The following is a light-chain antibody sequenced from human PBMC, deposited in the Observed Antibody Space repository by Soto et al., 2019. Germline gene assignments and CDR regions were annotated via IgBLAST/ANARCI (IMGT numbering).Light chain of an antibody. J-gene: IGKJ5*01. CDR1: QSVSSY. Sequence: EIVLTQSPATLSLSPGERATLSCRASQSVSSYLAWYQQKPGQAPRLLIYDASNRTTGIPPRFSGSGSGTAFPLSISSLAPEDVAVYYCQQRSNWPTFGHGKRLAI. CDR2: DAS. V-gene: IGKV3-11*01. CDR3: QQRSNWPT.